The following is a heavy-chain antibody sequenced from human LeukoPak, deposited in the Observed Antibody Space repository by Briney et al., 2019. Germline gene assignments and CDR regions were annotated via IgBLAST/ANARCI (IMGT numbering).Heavy chain of an antibody. CDR2: ITGSGSSA. J-gene: IGHJ4*02. D-gene: IGHD2-15*01. CDR3: AKVSPQDIAVVVPATGRDY. CDR1: GFTFTGHA. V-gene: IGHV3-23*01. Sequence: GRSLRLSCAPSGFTFTGHAMSWVREVAGQGLGWGSGITGSGSSAYYANSGQCRFTISRDNSKNTLYLQMSSLRVEDTAVYYCAKVSPQDIAVVVPATGRDYWGQGTLVTVSS.